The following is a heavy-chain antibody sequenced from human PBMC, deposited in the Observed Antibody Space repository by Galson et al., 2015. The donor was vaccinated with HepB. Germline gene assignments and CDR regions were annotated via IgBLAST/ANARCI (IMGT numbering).Heavy chain of an antibody. Sequence: GYTFTSYYMHWVRQAPGQGLEWMGIINPSGGSTSYAQKFQGRVTMTRDTSTSTVYMELSSLRSEDTAVYYCARGIYYYDSSGYYPLYYYYYMDVWGKGTTVTVSS. CDR3: ARGIYYYDSSGYYPLYYYYYMDV. J-gene: IGHJ6*03. V-gene: IGHV1-46*01. CDR1: GYTFTSYY. D-gene: IGHD3-22*01. CDR2: INPSGGST.